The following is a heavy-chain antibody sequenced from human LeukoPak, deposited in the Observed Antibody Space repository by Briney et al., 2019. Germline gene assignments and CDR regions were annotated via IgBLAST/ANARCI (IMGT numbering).Heavy chain of an antibody. Sequence: PGGSLRLSCVVSGIPFSDYYMNWIRQAPGKGLEWISYISSSSSYTDYADSVKGRFTISRDNAQNALFLQMNSLRVEGTAVYYCAAGTAADYWGLGTLVTVSS. CDR3: AAGTAADY. J-gene: IGHJ4*02. D-gene: IGHD6-13*01. V-gene: IGHV3-11*03. CDR2: ISSSSSYT. CDR1: GIPFSDYY.